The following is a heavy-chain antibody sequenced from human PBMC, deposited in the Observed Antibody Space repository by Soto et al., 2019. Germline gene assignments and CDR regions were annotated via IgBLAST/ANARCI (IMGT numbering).Heavy chain of an antibody. CDR1: GYTFTSYG. V-gene: IGHV1-18*01. Sequence: ASVKVSCKASGYTFTSYGISWVRQAPGQGLEWMGWISAYNGNTNYAQKFQGRVTMTTDESTSTAYMELSSLRSDDTAVYYCARYGPYGSGRRINYYYYGMDVWGKGTTVTVSS. CDR2: ISAYNGNT. J-gene: IGHJ6*04. CDR3: ARYGPYGSGRRINYYYYGMDV. D-gene: IGHD3-10*01.